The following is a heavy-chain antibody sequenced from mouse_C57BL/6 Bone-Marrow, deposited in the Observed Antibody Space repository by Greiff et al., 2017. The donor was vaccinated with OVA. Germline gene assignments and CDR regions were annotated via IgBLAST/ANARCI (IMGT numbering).Heavy chain of an antibody. Sequence: EVQLQQSGPELVKPGASVKMSCKASGYTFTDYYMNWVKQSPGQSLEWIGDINPNNGGTSYNQKFKGKATLTVDKSSSTAYMQLRSLTSEDSAVDYCARKDTVGGPYWYFDVWGTGTTVTVAS. J-gene: IGHJ1*03. V-gene: IGHV1-26*01. CDR1: GYTFTDYY. CDR2: INPNNGGT. CDR3: ARKDTVGGPYWYFDV.